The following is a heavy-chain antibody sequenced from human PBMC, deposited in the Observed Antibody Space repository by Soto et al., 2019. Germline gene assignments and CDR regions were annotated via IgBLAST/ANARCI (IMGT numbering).Heavy chain of an antibody. D-gene: IGHD2-15*01. CDR3: ARVPLYIVVVVAAPDY. CDR2: ISAYNGNT. V-gene: IGHV1-18*01. CDR1: GYTFTSYG. Sequence: ASLKVSCKASGYTFTSYGISWVRQAPGQGLEWVGWISAYNGNTNYAQKLQGRVTMTTDTSTSTAYMELRSLRSDDTAVYYCARVPLYIVVVVAAPDYWGQGTLVPVSS. J-gene: IGHJ4*02.